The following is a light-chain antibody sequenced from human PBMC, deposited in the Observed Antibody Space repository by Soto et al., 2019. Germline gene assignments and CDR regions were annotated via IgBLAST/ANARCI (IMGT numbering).Light chain of an antibody. V-gene: IGLV2-14*01. CDR2: DVS. CDR1: SSDVGGYNY. CDR3: SLDTGSSGV. J-gene: IGLJ2*01. Sequence: QSALTQPASVSGSPGQSITISCTGTSSDVGGYNYVSWYQQHPGKAPKLMIYDVSNRPSGVSNRFSGAESGNTASLTISGLQVEDEADNYCSLDTGSSGVFGGGTKVTVL.